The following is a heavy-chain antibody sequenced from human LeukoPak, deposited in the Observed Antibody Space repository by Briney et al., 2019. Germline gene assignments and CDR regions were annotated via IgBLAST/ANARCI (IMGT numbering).Heavy chain of an antibody. CDR3: ARYDSTVNWFDP. J-gene: IGHJ5*02. V-gene: IGHV1-2*02. CDR1: GYTFTGYY. D-gene: IGHD3-22*01. CDR2: INPNSGGT. Sequence: ASVKISCKASGYTFTGYYIHWVRQAPGQGLEWMGWINPNSGGTNYAQRFQGRVTVTRDTSISTAYMELSRLRSDDTAFYYCARYDSTVNWFDPWGQGTLVTVSS.